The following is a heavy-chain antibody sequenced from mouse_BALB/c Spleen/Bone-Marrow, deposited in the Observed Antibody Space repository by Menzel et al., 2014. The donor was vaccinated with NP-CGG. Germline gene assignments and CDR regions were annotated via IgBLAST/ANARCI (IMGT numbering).Heavy chain of an antibody. V-gene: IGHV5-6-3*01. CDR3: ARDYYGSSDY. D-gene: IGHD1-1*01. Sequence: EVQGVESGGGLVQPGGSLKLSCAASGFTFSSYGMSWVRQTPDKRLELVATINTNGGNTYYPDSVKGRFTISRDNAKNTLYLQMSSLKSEDTAMYYCARDYYGSSDYWGQGTTLTVSS. J-gene: IGHJ2*01. CDR2: INTNGGNT. CDR1: GFTFSSYG.